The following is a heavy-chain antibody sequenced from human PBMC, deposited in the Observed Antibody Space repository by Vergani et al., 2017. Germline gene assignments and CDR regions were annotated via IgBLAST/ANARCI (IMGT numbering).Heavy chain of an antibody. J-gene: IGHJ6*02. V-gene: IGHV3-23*01. D-gene: IGHD3-22*01. CDR1: GFTFSSYA. CDR2: ISGSGGST. CDR3: THTYPPGYDSSGYYYPSYYYGMDV. Sequence: EVQLLESGGGLVQPGGSLRLSCAASGFTFSSYAMSWVRQAPGKGLEWVSAISGSGGSTYYADSVKGRFTISRDNSKHALYLQMNSLRAEDTAVYYCTHTYPPGYDSSGYYYPSYYYGMDVWGQGTTVTVSS.